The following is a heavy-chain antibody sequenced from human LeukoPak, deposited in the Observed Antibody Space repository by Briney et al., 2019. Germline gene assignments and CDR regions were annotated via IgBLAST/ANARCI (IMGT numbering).Heavy chain of an antibody. J-gene: IGHJ6*02. CDR3: ARDRIAEAGTYYGMDV. D-gene: IGHD6-19*01. Sequence: PSETLSLTCTVSGGSISSYYWSWIRQPPGKGLEWIGYIYYSGSTNYNPSLKSRVTISVDTSKNQFSLKLSSVTAADTAVYYCARDRIAEAGTYYGMDVWGQGTTVTVSS. V-gene: IGHV4-59*01. CDR1: GGSISSYY. CDR2: IYYSGST.